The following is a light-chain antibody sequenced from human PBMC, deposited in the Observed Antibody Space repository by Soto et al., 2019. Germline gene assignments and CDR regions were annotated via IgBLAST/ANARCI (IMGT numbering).Light chain of an antibody. CDR2: GAS. J-gene: IGKJ1*01. CDR1: QSVSTN. V-gene: IGKV3-15*01. CDR3: QQYNSWPLT. Sequence: EIVMTQSPATLSVSPGERATLSCRASQSVSTNLAWYQQRPGQGPRLLIYGASTRATGLPARFSGSGSGTEFTLTISSLQSEDFAVYYCQQYNSWPLTFGQRTKVDVK.